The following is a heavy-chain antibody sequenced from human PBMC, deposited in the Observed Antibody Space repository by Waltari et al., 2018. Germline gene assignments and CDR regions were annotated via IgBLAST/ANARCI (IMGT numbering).Heavy chain of an antibody. CDR3: ARDPVGTAPPGRD. CDR1: GYTFTGYY. Sequence: QVQLVQSGAEVTKPGASVKVSCKASGYTFTGYYMHWVRQAPGQGLEWMGWINPNRGGTNYAQKFQGRVTMTRDTSISTAYMELSRLRSDDTAVYYCARDPVGTAPPGRDWGQGTLVTVSS. J-gene: IGHJ4*02. CDR2: INPNRGGT. D-gene: IGHD1-1*01. V-gene: IGHV1-2*02.